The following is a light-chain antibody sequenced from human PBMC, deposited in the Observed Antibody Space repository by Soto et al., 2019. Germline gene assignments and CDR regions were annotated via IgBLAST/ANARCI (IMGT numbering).Light chain of an antibody. CDR2: DAS. CDR3: QQYDNSAIT. V-gene: IGKV3-20*01. CDR1: QIVGSTY. Sequence: EIVLTQSPGTLSLSPGERATLSCRASQIVGSTYLAWYQQKPGQAPRLLIYDASSRATGIPDRFSGSGSGTDFPLTISRLEPEDFAVYYCQQYDNSAITFGQGTRLEIK. J-gene: IGKJ5*01.